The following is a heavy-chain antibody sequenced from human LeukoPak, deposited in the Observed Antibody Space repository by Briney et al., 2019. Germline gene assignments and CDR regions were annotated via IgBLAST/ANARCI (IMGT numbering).Heavy chain of an antibody. J-gene: IGHJ6*02. Sequence: GASVKVSCKASGYTFTSYDINWVRQATGQGLEWVGWMNPNSGNTGYAQKFQGRVTMTRNTSISTAYMELSSLRSEDTAVYYCARGSRLDSSSWHYYYYGMDVWGQGTTVTVSS. CDR1: GYTFTSYD. CDR2: MNPNSGNT. D-gene: IGHD6-13*01. CDR3: ARGSRLDSSSWHYYYYGMDV. V-gene: IGHV1-8*01.